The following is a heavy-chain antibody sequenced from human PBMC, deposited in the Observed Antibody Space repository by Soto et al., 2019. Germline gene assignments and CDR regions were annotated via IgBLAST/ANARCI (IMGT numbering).Heavy chain of an antibody. J-gene: IGHJ6*03. CDR2: IYYSGST. V-gene: IGHV4-39*01. CDR3: ARHFRGGYCSGGSCSTGAYYYYYMDV. Sequence: ETLSLTCTVSGGSISSSSYYWGWIRQPPGKGLEWIGSIYYSGSTYYNPSLKSRVTISVDTSKNQFSLKLSSVTAADTAVYYCARHFRGGYCSGGSCSTGAYYYYYMDVWGKGTTV. D-gene: IGHD2-15*01. CDR1: GGSISSSSYY.